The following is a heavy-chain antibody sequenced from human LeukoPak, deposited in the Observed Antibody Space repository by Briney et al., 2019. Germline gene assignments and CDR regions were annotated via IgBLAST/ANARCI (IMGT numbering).Heavy chain of an antibody. CDR1: GFTFSSYS. Sequence: GGSLRLSCAAYGFTFSSYSMNWVRQAPGKGLEWVSFISTSSSYIYYADSVKGRFTISRDNAKNSLYLEMNSLRAEDTAVYYCAKDKGKLFLDYWGQGTLVTVSS. CDR2: ISTSSSYI. CDR3: AKDKGKLFLDY. V-gene: IGHV3-21*01. D-gene: IGHD3-3*01. J-gene: IGHJ4*02.